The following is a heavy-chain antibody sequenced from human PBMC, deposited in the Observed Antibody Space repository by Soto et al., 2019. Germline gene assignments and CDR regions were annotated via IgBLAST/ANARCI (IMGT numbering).Heavy chain of an antibody. CDR3: ADMRGRWLPRD. CDR1: GGSISGSDYY. D-gene: IGHD6-19*01. V-gene: IGHV4-39*01. Sequence: QLQLQESGPGLVEPSETLSLTCTVSGGSISGSDYYWAWIRQPPGKGLEWLGTIYYTGTTYYNPSLKSRVTLSVDTSKNQFSLNLKSVRAADTAVYFCADMRGRWLPRDWGQGTLVTVSS. CDR2: IYYTGTT. J-gene: IGHJ4*02.